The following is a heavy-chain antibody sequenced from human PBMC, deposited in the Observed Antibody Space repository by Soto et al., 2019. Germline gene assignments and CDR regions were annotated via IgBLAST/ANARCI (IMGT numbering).Heavy chain of an antibody. CDR2: IIPMFGTA. Sequence: QVQLVQSGAEVKKPESSVKVSCKAPGGTFSTYPISWVRQAPGQGLEWMGGIIPMFGTANYAQRFQDRVTITAEASTNTVYMELSSLRSEDTAVYFCASGIQLWLRRINNGYSGWGQGTLVTVSS. CDR1: GGTFSTYP. CDR3: ASGIQLWLRRINNGYSG. D-gene: IGHD5-18*01. J-gene: IGHJ4*02. V-gene: IGHV1-69*12.